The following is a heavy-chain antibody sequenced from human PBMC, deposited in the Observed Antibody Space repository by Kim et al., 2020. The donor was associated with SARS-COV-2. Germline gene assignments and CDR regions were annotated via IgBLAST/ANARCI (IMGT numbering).Heavy chain of an antibody. V-gene: IGHV4-39*01. CDR3: ARHKGVAVSFYYGLDV. CDR1: GGSINSNSFY. Sequence: SETLSLTCTVSGGSINSNSFYWGWIRQPPGKGLEWIGSMSYSGSTDYNPSLKSRVTISGDSSKNQFSLKLSSVTAADTAVYYCARHKGVAVSFYYGLDVWGRGTTVTVSS. J-gene: IGHJ6*02. CDR2: MSYSGST. D-gene: IGHD6-19*01.